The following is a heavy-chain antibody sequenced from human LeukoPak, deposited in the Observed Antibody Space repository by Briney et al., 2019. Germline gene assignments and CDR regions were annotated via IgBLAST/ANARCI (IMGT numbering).Heavy chain of an antibody. CDR2: INQDGSQK. CDR1: GFTFSSYA. V-gene: IGHV3-7*01. CDR3: AREET. Sequence: GGSLRLSCAASGFTFSSYAMSWVRQAPGKGLEWVANINQDGSQKYYVDSVKGRFSISRDNAKNSLYLQMNSLRAEDTALYYCAREETWGQGTLVTVSS. J-gene: IGHJ5*02.